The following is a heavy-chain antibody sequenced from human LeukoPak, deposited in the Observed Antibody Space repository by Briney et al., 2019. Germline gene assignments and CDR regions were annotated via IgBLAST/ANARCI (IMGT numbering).Heavy chain of an antibody. Sequence: ASVKVSCKASGYTFTSYGISWVRQAPGHGLEWMGWISAYNGNTNYAQKLQGRVTMTTDTSTSTAYMELRSLRSDDTAVYYCASLEGYYYDSSGTDAFDIWGQGTMVTVSS. CDR2: ISAYNGNT. CDR3: ASLEGYYYDSSGTDAFDI. CDR1: GYTFTSYG. D-gene: IGHD3-22*01. J-gene: IGHJ3*02. V-gene: IGHV1-18*01.